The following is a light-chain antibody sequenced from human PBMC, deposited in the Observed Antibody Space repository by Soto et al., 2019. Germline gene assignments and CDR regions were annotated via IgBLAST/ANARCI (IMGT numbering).Light chain of an antibody. V-gene: IGLV2-23*01. J-gene: IGLJ3*02. Sequence: QSALTQPASVSGSPGQSITISCTGTRSDVGTYDLVSWYQQHPGKAPKLMIYEGSKRPSGISTRFSGSKSGNTASLTISGLQAEDEADYYCCSYAGGSTWVFGGGTKLTVL. CDR2: EGS. CDR3: CSYAGGSTWV. CDR1: RSDVGTYDL.